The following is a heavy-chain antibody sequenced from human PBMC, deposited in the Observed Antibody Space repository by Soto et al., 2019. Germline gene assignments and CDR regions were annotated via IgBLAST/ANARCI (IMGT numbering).Heavy chain of an antibody. J-gene: IGHJ4*02. V-gene: IGHV3-30-3*01. Sequence: QVQLVESGGGVVQPGRSLRLSCAASGFTVSSYAMHWVRQAPGKGLEWVAVISYDGSNKYYADSVKGRFTISRDNSKNRLYLQMNSLRAEDTAVYYCARDREGGWLVISHDFDCWGQGTLVTVSS. CDR2: ISYDGSNK. D-gene: IGHD6-19*01. CDR3: ARDREGGWLVISHDFDC. CDR1: GFTVSSYA.